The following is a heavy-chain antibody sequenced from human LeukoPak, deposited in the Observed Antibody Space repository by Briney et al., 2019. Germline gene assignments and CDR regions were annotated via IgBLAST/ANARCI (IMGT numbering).Heavy chain of an antibody. CDR2: ISWNSGSI. J-gene: IGHJ4*02. CDR3: AKLNLSPSSSSDY. CDR1: GFTFDDYA. Sequence: PGGSLRVSCAASGFTFDDYAMHWVRQAPGNGLEWVSGISWNSGSIGYADSVKGRFTISRDNAKNSLYLQMNGLRAEDTALYYCAKLNLSPSSSSDYWGQGTLVTVSS. V-gene: IGHV3-9*01. D-gene: IGHD6-6*01.